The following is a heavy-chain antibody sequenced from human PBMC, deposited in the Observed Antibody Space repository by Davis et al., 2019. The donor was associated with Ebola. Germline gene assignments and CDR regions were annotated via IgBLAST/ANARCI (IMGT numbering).Heavy chain of an antibody. V-gene: IGHV1-2*06. D-gene: IGHD2-21*02. J-gene: IGHJ6*04. CDR3: ARGYCGGDCYLGGIYYYYGMDV. CDR2: INPNSGGT. Sequence: ASVKVSCKASGYTFTSYYMHWVRQAPGQGLEWMGRINPNSGGTNYAQKFQGRVTMTRDTSISTAYMELSRLRSEDTAVYYCARGYCGGDCYLGGIYYYYGMDVWGKGTTVTVSS. CDR1: GYTFTSYY.